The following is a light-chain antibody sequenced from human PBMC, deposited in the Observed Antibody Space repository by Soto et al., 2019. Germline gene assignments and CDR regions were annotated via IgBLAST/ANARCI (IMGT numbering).Light chain of an antibody. Sequence: EIVMTQSPATLSVSPGERATLSCRASQSVSSNLAWYQQKPGQAPRLLIYGPSTRATGIPARFSGSGSGTEFTLTISSLQSEDFAIFYCQQYHNWPPVTFGGGTKVEIK. CDR1: QSVSSN. CDR3: QQYHNWPPVT. CDR2: GPS. J-gene: IGKJ4*01. V-gene: IGKV3-15*01.